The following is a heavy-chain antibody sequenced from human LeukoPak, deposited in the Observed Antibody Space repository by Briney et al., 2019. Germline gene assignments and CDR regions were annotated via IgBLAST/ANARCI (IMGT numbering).Heavy chain of an antibody. V-gene: IGHV4-39*01. D-gene: IGHD6-19*01. CDR1: GGSISSSSYY. J-gene: IGHJ4*02. Sequence: SETLSLTCTVSGGSISSSSYYWGWIRQPPVKGLEWIGSIYYSGSTYYNPSLKSRVTISVDTSKNQFSLKLSSVTAADTAVYYCARRSRIAVAGYFDYWGQGTLVTVSS. CDR3: ARRSRIAVAGYFDY. CDR2: IYYSGST.